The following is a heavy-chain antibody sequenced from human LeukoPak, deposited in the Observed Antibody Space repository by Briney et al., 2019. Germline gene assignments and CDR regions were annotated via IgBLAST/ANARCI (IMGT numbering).Heavy chain of an antibody. CDR2: IYPGDFDI. CDR3: ARHAYCSSDSCFYEGAYDYYLAV. V-gene: IGHV5-51*01. J-gene: IGHJ6*03. Sequence: GESLRISCKGLGYRFTNYWIGWVRQMPGKGLEWMGIIYPGDFDIRYSPAFQGQVTISADKSINTAYLQWSSLKASDTAVYYCARHAYCSSDSCFYEGAYDYYLAVWGKGTTVTVSS. D-gene: IGHD6-13*01. CDR1: GYRFTNYW.